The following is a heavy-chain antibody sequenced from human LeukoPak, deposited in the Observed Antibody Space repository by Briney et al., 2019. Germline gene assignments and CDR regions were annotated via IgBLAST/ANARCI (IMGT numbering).Heavy chain of an antibody. V-gene: IGHV3-11*01. Sequence: GGSLRLSCAASGFTFSDYYMSWIRQAPGKGLEWASYISSSGSTIYYADSVKGRFTISRDNAKNSLYLQMNSLRAEDTAVYYCARVQTMDDAFDIWGQGTMVTVSS. J-gene: IGHJ3*02. D-gene: IGHD3-3*01. CDR1: GFTFSDYY. CDR2: ISSSGSTI. CDR3: ARVQTMDDAFDI.